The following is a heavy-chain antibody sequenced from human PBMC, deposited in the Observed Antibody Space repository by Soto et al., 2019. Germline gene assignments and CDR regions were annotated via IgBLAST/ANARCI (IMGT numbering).Heavy chain of an antibody. CDR2: LNTYGNT. CDR3: GRESGETWDYEAS. V-gene: IGHV4-4*07. J-gene: IGHJ5*02. Sequence: SETLSLTCTVSGGSISSYRWSWIRQPAGKGLEWIGRLNTYGNTHYNPSLKSRVTVSVDTSRNQFFLTLRSVTAADSAVYHCGRESGETWDYEASWGQGAPVTVSS. D-gene: IGHD1-7*01. CDR1: GGSISSYR.